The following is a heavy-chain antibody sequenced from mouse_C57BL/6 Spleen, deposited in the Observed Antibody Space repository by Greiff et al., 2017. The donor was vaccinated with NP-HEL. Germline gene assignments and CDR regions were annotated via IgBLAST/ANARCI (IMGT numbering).Heavy chain of an antibody. J-gene: IGHJ4*01. D-gene: IGHD2-5*01. CDR1: GYAFSSSW. Sequence: VQLRQSGPELVKPGASVKISCKASGYAFSSSWMNWVKQRPGKGLEWIGRIYPGDGDTNYNGKFKGKATLTADKSSSTAYMQLSSLTSEDSAVYFCARSRYSNYDYAMDYWGQGTSVTVSS. CDR2: IYPGDGDT. CDR3: ARSRYSNYDYAMDY. V-gene: IGHV1-82*01.